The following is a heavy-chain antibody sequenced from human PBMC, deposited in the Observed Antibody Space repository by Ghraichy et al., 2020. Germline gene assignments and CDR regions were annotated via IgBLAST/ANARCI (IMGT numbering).Heavy chain of an antibody. D-gene: IGHD2-8*01. V-gene: IGHV4/OR15-8*01. Sequence: SETLSLTCTVSGDSISSGNWWIWVRQSPGKGLEWIGDVFHTGSSRYTPSLKSRVTMLVDKSENQFSLKLTSVVAADTAVYYCARGVPWCSSAGCFPWYFEYWGPGLLVTVSS. J-gene: IGHJ4*02. CDR2: VFHTGSS. CDR3: ARGVPWCSSAGCFPWYFEY. CDR1: GDSISSGNW.